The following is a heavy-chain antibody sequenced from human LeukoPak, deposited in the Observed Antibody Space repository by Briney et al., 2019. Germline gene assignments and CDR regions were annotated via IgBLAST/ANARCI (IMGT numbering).Heavy chain of an antibody. Sequence: ASVKVSCKASGYTFTGYYMHWVRQAPGQGLEWMGWINPNSGGTNYAQEFQGRVTMTRDTSISTAYMELSRLRSDDTAVYYCARGPYYDFWSDLWGQGTLVTVSS. CDR1: GYTFTGYY. D-gene: IGHD3-3*01. J-gene: IGHJ5*02. V-gene: IGHV1-2*02. CDR2: INPNSGGT. CDR3: ARGPYYDFWSDL.